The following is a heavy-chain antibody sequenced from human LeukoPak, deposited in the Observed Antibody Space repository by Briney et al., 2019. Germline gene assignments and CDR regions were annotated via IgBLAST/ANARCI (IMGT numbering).Heavy chain of an antibody. J-gene: IGHJ5*02. CDR1: GGSISSSSYY. V-gene: IGHV4-39*07. CDR3: ARIAGDYYDSSGYYPNWFDP. Sequence: SETLSLTCTVSGGSISSSSYYWGWIRQPPGKGLEWIGSIYYSGSTYYNPSLKSRVTISVDTSKNQFSLKLSSVTAADTAVYYCARIAGDYYDSSGYYPNWFDPWGQGTLVTVSS. D-gene: IGHD3-22*01. CDR2: IYYSGST.